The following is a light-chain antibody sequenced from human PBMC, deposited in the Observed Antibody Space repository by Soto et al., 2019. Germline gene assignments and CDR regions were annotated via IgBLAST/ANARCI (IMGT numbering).Light chain of an antibody. J-gene: IGKJ4*01. CDR3: QQFWTTPVS. CDR1: QSLLYSSNNKTY. Sequence: IVMTQSPDFLAVSLGERATINCRSSQSLLYSSNNKTYLAWYQQRPGHSPKLLISWASNRESGVPDRFRGSGSGAAFTLTITSLQTEDVAVYYCQQFWTTPVSFGGGTKVEI. CDR2: WAS. V-gene: IGKV4-1*01.